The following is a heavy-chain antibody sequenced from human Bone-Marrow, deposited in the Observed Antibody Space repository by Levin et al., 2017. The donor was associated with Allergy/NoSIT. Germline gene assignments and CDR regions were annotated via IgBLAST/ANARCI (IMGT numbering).Heavy chain of an antibody. CDR1: GYTFSSHG. V-gene: IGHV1-18*01. CDR3: ARAIVSVSVRGNQLLRINDRLFYGMDV. J-gene: IGHJ6*02. Sequence: ASVKVSCKASGYTFSSHGINWLRQAPGQGPEWMGWISGDSTKTNSREKFQDRVIMTTDTSTSTAFMELRSLRSDDTAIYYCARAIVSVSVRGNQLLRINDRLFYGMDVWGQGTTVTVSS. D-gene: IGHD2-2*01. CDR2: ISGDSTKT.